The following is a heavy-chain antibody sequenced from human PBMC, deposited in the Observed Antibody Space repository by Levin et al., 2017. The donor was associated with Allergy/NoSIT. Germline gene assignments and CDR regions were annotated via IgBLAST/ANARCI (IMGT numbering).Heavy chain of an antibody. Sequence: PSETLSLTCTVSGGSINTYYWSWIRQPAGKGLEWIGRLYTRGTTNYNPSLNSRVTMSIDTSKRQFPLNLTSVTAADTGVYFWAGGYDYGNLHWGQGTLVTVSS. CDR1: GGSINTYY. V-gene: IGHV4-4*07. CDR3: AGGYDYGNLH. D-gene: IGHD4-17*01. J-gene: IGHJ4*02. CDR2: LYTRGTT.